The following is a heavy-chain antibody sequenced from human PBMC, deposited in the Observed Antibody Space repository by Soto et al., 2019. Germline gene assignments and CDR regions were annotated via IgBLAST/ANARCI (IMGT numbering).Heavy chain of an antibody. V-gene: IGHV3-48*02. Sequence: GGSLRLSCAASGFTFISYSMSCVRHAPGKGLEWVSYISSSSSTIYYADSVKDRFTISRDNAKNSLYLQMNSLRDEDTAVYYCAGEGYSGYDYFDYWGQGTLVTVSS. CDR2: ISSSSSTI. D-gene: IGHD5-12*01. CDR1: GFTFISYS. CDR3: AGEGYSGYDYFDY. J-gene: IGHJ4*02.